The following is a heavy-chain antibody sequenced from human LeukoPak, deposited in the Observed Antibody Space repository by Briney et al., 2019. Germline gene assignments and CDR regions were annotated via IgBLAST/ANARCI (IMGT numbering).Heavy chain of an antibody. D-gene: IGHD2-2*01. CDR2: ISGSGTT. Sequence: GGSLRLSCAASGFTFSSYSMNWVRQAPGKGLEWVSVISGSGTTFYADSVKGRLTISRDNSKNTIYLQMNNLRAEDTAVYYCARGTQYCSSTSCLFDYWGQGTLVTVSS. V-gene: IGHV3-66*01. CDR1: GFTFSSYS. J-gene: IGHJ4*02. CDR3: ARGTQYCSSTSCLFDY.